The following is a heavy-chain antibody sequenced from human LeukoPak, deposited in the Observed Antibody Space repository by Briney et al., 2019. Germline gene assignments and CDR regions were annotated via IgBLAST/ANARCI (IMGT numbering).Heavy chain of an antibody. Sequence: SVKVSCKASGGTFSSYAISWVRQAPGQGLEWMGGIIPILGTANYAQNFQGRVTITADRSTTTAYMELSSLRSEDTAVYYCARVPQGSSWPYYFDYWGQGTLVTVSS. CDR3: ARVPQGSSWPYYFDY. CDR1: GGTFSSYA. J-gene: IGHJ4*02. D-gene: IGHD6-13*01. CDR2: IIPILGTA. V-gene: IGHV1-69*06.